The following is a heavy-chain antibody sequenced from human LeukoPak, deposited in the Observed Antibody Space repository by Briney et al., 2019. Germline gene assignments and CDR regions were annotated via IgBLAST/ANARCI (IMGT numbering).Heavy chain of an antibody. CDR3: AKVHDDYNAGFDY. CDR1: GFTFSSYA. Sequence: GGSLRLSCAASGFTFSSYAMSWVRQAPGKGLEWVSAISGSDGTTYYADSAKGRFTISRDNSKNTLYLQMNSLRAEDTAVFYCAKVHDDYNAGFDYWGQGTLVTVSS. V-gene: IGHV3-23*01. CDR2: ISGSDGTT. J-gene: IGHJ4*02. D-gene: IGHD4-4*01.